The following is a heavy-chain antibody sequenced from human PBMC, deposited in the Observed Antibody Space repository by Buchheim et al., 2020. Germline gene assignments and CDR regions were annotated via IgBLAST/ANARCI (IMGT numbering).Heavy chain of an antibody. J-gene: IGHJ4*02. CDR1: GFTFSSYA. CDR2: ISGSGGST. V-gene: IGHV3-23*01. D-gene: IGHD6-6*01. Sequence: EVQLLESGGGLVQPGGSLRLSCAASGFTFSSYAMSWVRQAPGKGLEWVSAISGSGGSTYYADSVKGRFTISRDYHKHTLYLQMNSLRAEDTAVYYCAKDSDSSSHPAGDFDYWGQGTL. CDR3: AKDSDSSSHPAGDFDY.